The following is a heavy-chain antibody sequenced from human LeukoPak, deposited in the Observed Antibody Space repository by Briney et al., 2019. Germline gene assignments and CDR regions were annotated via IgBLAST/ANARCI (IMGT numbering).Heavy chain of an antibody. CDR1: GGSISSNSYY. Sequence: SETLSLTCTVSGGSISSNSYYWGWIRQPPGKGLEWIGSINYSGSTYYNPSLKSRVTISVDTSKNQFSLKLSSVTAADTAVYYCARHYDFWNYFDYWGQGTLVTVSS. V-gene: IGHV4-39*07. J-gene: IGHJ4*02. CDR2: INYSGST. D-gene: IGHD3-3*01. CDR3: ARHYDFWNYFDY.